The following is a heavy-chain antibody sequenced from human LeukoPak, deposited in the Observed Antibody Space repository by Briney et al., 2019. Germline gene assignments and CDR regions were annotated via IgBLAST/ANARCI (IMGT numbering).Heavy chain of an antibody. CDR2: INPNSGGT. CDR3: ARDLGVWETYRFSLLY. J-gene: IGHJ4*02. D-gene: IGHD3-16*02. Sequence: ASVKVSCKASGYTFNIYYMHWVRQVPGQRLEWMGYINPNSGGTNYAQNFQGRVTMTRDTSISTVYMELDSLRSDDTAVYYCARDLGVWETYRFSLLYWGQGTLVTVSS. V-gene: IGHV1-2*02. CDR1: GYTFNIYY.